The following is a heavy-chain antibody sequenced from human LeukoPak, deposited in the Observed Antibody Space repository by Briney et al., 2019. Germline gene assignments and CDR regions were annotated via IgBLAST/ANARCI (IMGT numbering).Heavy chain of an antibody. D-gene: IGHD1-26*01. CDR3: AKDQVGVHYN. Sequence: GGSLRLSRAASGFTFNNYAMSWVRQAPGKGLEWVSAISGSGHNTYYADSVKGRFTISRDNSQNTLYLQMNSPRVEDTAVYYCAKDQVGVHYNWGQGTLVTVSS. CDR2: ISGSGHNT. V-gene: IGHV3-23*01. J-gene: IGHJ4*02. CDR1: GFTFNNYA.